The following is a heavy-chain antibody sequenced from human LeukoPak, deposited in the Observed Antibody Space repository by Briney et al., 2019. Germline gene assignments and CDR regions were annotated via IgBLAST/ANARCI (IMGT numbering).Heavy chain of an antibody. Sequence: GGSLRLSCAASGFTFSSSGMHWVRQAPGKGLEWVAFIRDNGSNKYYVDSVKGRFTISRDNSKNTVYLQMDSLRAEDTAVYYCAKDFAVVVVAATPGPFDYWGQGTLVTVSS. V-gene: IGHV3-30*02. CDR2: IRDNGSNK. D-gene: IGHD2-15*01. CDR3: AKDFAVVVVAATPGPFDY. CDR1: GFTFSSSG. J-gene: IGHJ4*02.